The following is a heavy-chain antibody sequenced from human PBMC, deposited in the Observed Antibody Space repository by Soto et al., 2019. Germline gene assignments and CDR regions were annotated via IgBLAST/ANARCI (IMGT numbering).Heavy chain of an antibody. D-gene: IGHD2-2*01. CDR2: IFYTGTT. Sequence: PSETLSLTCAVSGGSISSGGYSWSWIRQPPGKGLEWVGGIFYTGTTYYSPSLKDRVTISVDTSKNSFSLNLTSVTAADTAVYFCARLVVVAPVANAWGQGTLVTVSS. CDR3: ARLVVVAPVANA. CDR1: GGSISSGGYS. J-gene: IGHJ5*02. V-gene: IGHV4-30-2*03.